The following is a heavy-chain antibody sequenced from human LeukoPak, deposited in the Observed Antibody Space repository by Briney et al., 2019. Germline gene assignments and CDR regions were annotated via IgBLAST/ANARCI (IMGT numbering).Heavy chain of an antibody. D-gene: IGHD6-19*01. CDR2: IYHGDSDT. CDR3: ARSIAVAGTGINWFDH. J-gene: IGHJ5*02. CDR1: GYRFTTYW. Sequence: GESLKISFYGPGYRFTTYWIGWVRPMPGKGLEWMGIIYHGDSDTIYSPSFQGQVTISAVKSISTAYLHWSSLKASDTAMYYCARSIAVAGTGINWFDHWGQGTLVTVSS. V-gene: IGHV5-51*01.